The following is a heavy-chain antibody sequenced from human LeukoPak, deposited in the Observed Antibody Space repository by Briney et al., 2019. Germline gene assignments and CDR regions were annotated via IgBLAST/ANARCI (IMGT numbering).Heavy chain of an antibody. V-gene: IGHV1-18*01. CDR1: GYTFASYG. D-gene: IGHD1-14*01. CDR2: ISAYNGNT. J-gene: IGHJ5*02. Sequence: GASVKVSCKASGYTFASYGISWVRQAPGQGLEWMGWISAYNGNTNYAQKLQSRVTMTTDTSTSTAYMELRSLRSDDTAVYYCARWDRTNNWFDPWGQGTLVTVSS. CDR3: ARWDRTNNWFDP.